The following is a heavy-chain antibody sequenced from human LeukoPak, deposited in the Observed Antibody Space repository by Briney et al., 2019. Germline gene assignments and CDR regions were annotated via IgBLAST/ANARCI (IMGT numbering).Heavy chain of an antibody. V-gene: IGHV3-64*01. D-gene: IGHD3-3*01. CDR1: GFPFSSYW. Sequence: GGSLRLSCGAAGFPFSSYWMSWVRPAPGKGLEYGSAISSSGGSTYYANSVKGRFTLSRDNYKNTLYLQMGSLRAEDRAVYYCAREEGYDFWSGYYLLCWGQGTLVTVSS. J-gene: IGHJ4*02. CDR2: ISSSGGST. CDR3: AREEGYDFWSGYYLLC.